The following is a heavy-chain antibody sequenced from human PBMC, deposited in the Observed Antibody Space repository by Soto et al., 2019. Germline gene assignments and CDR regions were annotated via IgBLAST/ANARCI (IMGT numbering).Heavy chain of an antibody. Sequence: QVQLVESGGGVVQPGRSLRLSCAASGFTFSSYGMHWVRQAPGKGLEWVAVISYDGSNKYYADSVKGRFTISRDNSKNTLYLQMNSLRAEDTAVYYYAKDLAEMATSLRFDYWGQGTLVTVSS. V-gene: IGHV3-30*18. CDR3: AKDLAEMATSLRFDY. CDR1: GFTFSSYG. CDR2: ISYDGSNK. J-gene: IGHJ4*02. D-gene: IGHD5-12*01.